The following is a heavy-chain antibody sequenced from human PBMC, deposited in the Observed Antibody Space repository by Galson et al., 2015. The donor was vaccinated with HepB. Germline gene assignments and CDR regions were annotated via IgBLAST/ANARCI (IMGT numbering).Heavy chain of an antibody. CDR2: ISSSSSYI. J-gene: IGHJ3*02. CDR1: GFTFSSYS. Sequence: SLRLSCAASGFTFSSYSMNWVRQAPGKGLEWVSSISSSSSYIYYADSVKGRFTISRDNAKNSLYLQMNSLRAEDTAVYYCARESDIVVVPAAIPGHAFDIWGQGTMVTVSS. CDR3: ARESDIVVVPAAIPGHAFDI. D-gene: IGHD2-2*02. V-gene: IGHV3-21*01.